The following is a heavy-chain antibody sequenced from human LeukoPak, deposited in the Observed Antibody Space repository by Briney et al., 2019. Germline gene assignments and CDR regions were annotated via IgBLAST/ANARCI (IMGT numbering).Heavy chain of an antibody. CDR3: ARVRTTRSGGPPYYFDY. CDR2: ICYSGCI. J-gene: IGHJ4*02. D-gene: IGHD2-15*01. Sequence: PSETLSLTCTVSGGSISSSSYSWGWIRPPPGQGLDWVGSICYSGCIYYNPSLKSRVTISLDPSKNQFSLKLSSVTAAHTAVYYCARVRTTRSGGPPYYFDYWGQGTLVTVSS. V-gene: IGHV4-39*01. CDR1: GGSISSSSYS.